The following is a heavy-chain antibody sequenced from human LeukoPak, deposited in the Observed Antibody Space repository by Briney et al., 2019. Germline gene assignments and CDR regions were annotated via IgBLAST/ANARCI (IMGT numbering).Heavy chain of an antibody. CDR3: AREIPNMVPGVIIRVFDY. J-gene: IGHJ4*02. D-gene: IGHD3-10*01. CDR2: INPNSGGT. Sequence: ASVKVSCKASGYTFTGYYMHWVRQAPGQGLEWMGWINPNSGGTNYAQKFQGRVTMTRDTSISTAYMELSRLRSDDTAVYYCAREIPNMVPGVIIRVFDYWGQGTLVTVSS. V-gene: IGHV1-2*02. CDR1: GYTFTGYY.